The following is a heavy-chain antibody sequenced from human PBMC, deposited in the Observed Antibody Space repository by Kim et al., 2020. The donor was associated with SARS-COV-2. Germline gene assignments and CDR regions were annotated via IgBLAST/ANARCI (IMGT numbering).Heavy chain of an antibody. CDR2: INPNSGGT. CDR3: ARGGSMSDAFDI. V-gene: IGHV1-2*06. J-gene: IGHJ3*02. CDR1: GYTFTGYY. Sequence: ASVRVSCKASGYTFTGYYMHWVRQAPGQGLEWMGRINPNSGGTNYAQKFQGRVTMTRDTSISTAYMELSRLRSDDTAVYYCARGGSMSDAFDIWGQGTMVTVSS. D-gene: IGHD3-10*02.